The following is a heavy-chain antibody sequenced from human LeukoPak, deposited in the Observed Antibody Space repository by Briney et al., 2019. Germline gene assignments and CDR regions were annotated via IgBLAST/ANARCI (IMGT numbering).Heavy chain of an antibody. D-gene: IGHD3-3*02. Sequence: QPGGSLRLSCVASGLTFSNFWMTWVRQAPGEGLEWVASINQDGGEKYYVGSVKGRFIISRDNAKNSLYLQMDSLRAEETAVYHCARGHLWLQNWGQGTLVTVSS. CDR2: INQDGGEK. CDR3: ARGHLWLQN. CDR1: GLTFSNFW. V-gene: IGHV3-7*03. J-gene: IGHJ4*02.